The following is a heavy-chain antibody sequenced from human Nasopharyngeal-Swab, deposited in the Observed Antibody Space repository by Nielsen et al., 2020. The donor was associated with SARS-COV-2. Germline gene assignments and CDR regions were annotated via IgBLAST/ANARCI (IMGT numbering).Heavy chain of an antibody. Sequence: GESLTISCAASGFTFSSYWMSWVRQAPGKGLEWVANIKQDGSEKYYVDSVKGRFTISRDDAKNSLYLQMNSLRAEDTAVYYCARDCYGFSTTCNLLDYWGPRTLFPFSS. D-gene: IGHD2/OR15-2a*01. CDR1: GFTFSSYW. V-gene: IGHV3-7*01. J-gene: IGHJ4*01. CDR3: ARDCYGFSTTCNLLDY. CDR2: IKQDGSEK.